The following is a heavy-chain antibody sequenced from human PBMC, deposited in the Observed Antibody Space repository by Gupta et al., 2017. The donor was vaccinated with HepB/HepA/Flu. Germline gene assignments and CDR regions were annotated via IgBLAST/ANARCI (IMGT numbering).Heavy chain of an antibody. V-gene: IGHV1-18*01. D-gene: IGHD4-11*01. CDR1: GYSFTTYE. CDR2: ISTYNGNT. J-gene: IGHJ4*02. CDR3: ARGTTFNH. Sequence: QVKLLQSGAEVKKPGASVKVSCKASGYSFTTYEISWVRQAPGQGLEWIGWISTYNGNTKYAQKFQGRVTMTTETSTSTGFMELTSLRSDDTAVYFCARGTTFNHWGQGTLVTVSS.